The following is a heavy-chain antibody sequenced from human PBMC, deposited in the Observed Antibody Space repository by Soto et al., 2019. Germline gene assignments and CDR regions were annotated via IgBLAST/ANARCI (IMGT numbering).Heavy chain of an antibody. Sequence: EVQLVESGGGLVQPGGSLRLSCAASGFTFSSYSMNWVRQAPGKGLEWVSYISSSSSTIYYADSVKGRFTISRDNAKNSLYLQMDSLRDEDTAVYYCAREARVVVTAIYYYYYGMDVWGQGTTVTVSS. CDR3: AREARVVVTAIYYYYYGMDV. CDR2: ISSSSSTI. D-gene: IGHD2-21*02. CDR1: GFTFSSYS. J-gene: IGHJ6*02. V-gene: IGHV3-48*02.